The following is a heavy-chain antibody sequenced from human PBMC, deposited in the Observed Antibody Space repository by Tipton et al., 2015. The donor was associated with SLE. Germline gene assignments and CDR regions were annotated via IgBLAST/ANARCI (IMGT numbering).Heavy chain of an antibody. V-gene: IGHV3-30*02. CDR2: IRYDGSNK. J-gene: IGHJ4*02. Sequence: QLVQSGPEVKKPGASVKVSCKASGFTFSSYGMHWVRQAPGKGLEWVAFIRYDGSNKYYADSVKGRFTISRDNSKNTLYLQMNSLRAEDTAVYYCAKDLGRGFDYWGQGTLVTVSS. CDR1: GFTFSSYG. D-gene: IGHD3-16*01. CDR3: AKDLGRGFDY.